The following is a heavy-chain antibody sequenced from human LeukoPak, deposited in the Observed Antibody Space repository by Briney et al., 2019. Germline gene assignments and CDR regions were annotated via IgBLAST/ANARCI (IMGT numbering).Heavy chain of an antibody. Sequence: PGGSLRLSCAASGFTFSIYWMSWVRQAPGKGLEWVANINEDGSTKYYVDSVKGRFTISRDNAKNSLFLQMNSLRAEDTAVYYCARDVYDSGRGVFDILGQGTMVTVSS. V-gene: IGHV3-7*01. D-gene: IGHD3-10*01. CDR3: ARDVYDSGRGVFDI. CDR2: INEDGSTK. J-gene: IGHJ3*02. CDR1: GFTFSIYW.